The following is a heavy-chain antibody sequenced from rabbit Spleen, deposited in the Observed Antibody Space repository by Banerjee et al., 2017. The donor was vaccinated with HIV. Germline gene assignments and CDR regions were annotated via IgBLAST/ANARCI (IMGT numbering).Heavy chain of an antibody. J-gene: IGHJ6*01. D-gene: IGHD1-1*01. CDR2: IAGSSSGFT. CDR3: ARDTSSSFSSYGMDL. CDR1: GFSFSSSDY. V-gene: IGHV1S40*01. Sequence: QSLEESGGGLVQPEGSLALTCKASGFSFSSSDYICWVRQAPGKGLEWISCIAGSSSGFTYSATWAKGRFTISKTSSTTVTLQMTSLTAADTATYFCARDTSSSFSSYGMDLWGQGTLVTVS.